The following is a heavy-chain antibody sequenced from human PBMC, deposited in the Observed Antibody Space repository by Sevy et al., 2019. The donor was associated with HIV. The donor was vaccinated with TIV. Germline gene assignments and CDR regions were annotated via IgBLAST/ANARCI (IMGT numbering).Heavy chain of an antibody. J-gene: IGHJ4*02. D-gene: IGHD3-22*01. V-gene: IGHV4-38-2*01. CDR2: IYHGGST. Sequence: SETLSLTCAVSGYSISSGYYWSWIRQPPGKGLEWIGSIYHGGSTYYNPSLKSRVTISVDTSKNQFSLKLSSVTAADTAVYYCARARYYDSSAYYYFDYWGQGTLVTVSS. CDR3: ARARYYDSSAYYYFDY. CDR1: GYSISSGYY.